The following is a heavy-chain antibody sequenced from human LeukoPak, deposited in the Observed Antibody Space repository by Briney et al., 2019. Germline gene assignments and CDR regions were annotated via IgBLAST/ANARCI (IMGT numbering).Heavy chain of an antibody. D-gene: IGHD4-23*01. CDR2: VSWNSGSI. CDR3: ARVTRPLDY. V-gene: IGHV3-9*01. CDR1: GFTFDDYA. Sequence: GGSLRLSCAASGFTFDDYAMHWVRQAPGKGLEWVSGVSWNSGSIGYADSVKGRFTISRDNAKNSLYLQMNSLRAEDTALYYCARVTRPLDYWGQGTLVTVSS. J-gene: IGHJ4*02.